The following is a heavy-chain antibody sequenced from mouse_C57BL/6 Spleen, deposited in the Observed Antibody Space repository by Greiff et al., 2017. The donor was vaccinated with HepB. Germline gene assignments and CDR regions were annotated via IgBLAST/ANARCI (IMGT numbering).Heavy chain of an antibody. CDR3: ARGGIYYDYDVGYYAMDY. CDR2: INPSSGYT. D-gene: IGHD2-4*01. CDR1: GYTFTSYW. J-gene: IGHJ4*01. V-gene: IGHV1-7*01. Sequence: QVQLQQSGAELAKPGASVKLSCKASGYTFTSYWMHWVKQRPGQGLEWIGYINPSSGYTKYNQKFKDKATLTADKSSSTAYMQLSSLTYEDAAVYYCARGGIYYDYDVGYYAMDYWGQGTSVTVSS.